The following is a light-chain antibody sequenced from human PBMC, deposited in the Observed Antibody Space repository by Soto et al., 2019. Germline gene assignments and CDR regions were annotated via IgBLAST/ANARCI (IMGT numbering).Light chain of an antibody. V-gene: IGKV1-5*01. CDR3: QHPNSYSQT. J-gene: IGKJ1*01. CDR1: QSIRHY. Sequence: DIQMTQSPPTLSASVGDRVTITCRASQSIRHYLAWYQQMPGKAPKLLIYGASTLQSGVPSRFSGSGSGTEFTRTISSLQPDDFETYFCQHPNSYSQTFGQGTKVEIK. CDR2: GAS.